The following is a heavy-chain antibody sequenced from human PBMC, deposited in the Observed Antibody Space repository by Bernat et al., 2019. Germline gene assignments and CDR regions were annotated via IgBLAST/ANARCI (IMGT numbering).Heavy chain of an antibody. CDR1: GYTFTSYG. V-gene: IGHV1-18*01. CDR3: ARTSLDCRSSSCYEV. J-gene: IGHJ4*02. D-gene: IGHD2-2*01. CDR2: ISAYNGNT. Sequence: QVQLVQSGAEVKKPGASVKVSCKASGYTFTSYGISWVRQVPGQGLEWMGWISAYNGNTMYAQNFQDRVTVTTDTSTSTAYMEMRSLRSDDTAVYYCARTSLDCRSSSCYEVWGQGTLVTVSS.